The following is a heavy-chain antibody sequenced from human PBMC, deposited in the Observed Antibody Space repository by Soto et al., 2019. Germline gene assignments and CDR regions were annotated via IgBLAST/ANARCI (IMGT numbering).Heavy chain of an antibody. CDR3: ALIRSGIEGFDH. J-gene: IGHJ4*02. Sequence: SETLPSPALSLVAPSAVVTGGVGSASPQGRGWSGLGEIYHSGSTNYNPSLKSRVTISVDNSKNALYLQMNRLRVEDTAVYYCALIRSGIEGFDHWGQGTLVTVSS. CDR2: IYHSGST. V-gene: IGHV4-4*02. D-gene: IGHD3-10*01. CDR1: VAPSAVVTG.